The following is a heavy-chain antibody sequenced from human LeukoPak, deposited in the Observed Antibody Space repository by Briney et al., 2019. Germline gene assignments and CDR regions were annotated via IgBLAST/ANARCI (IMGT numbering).Heavy chain of an antibody. D-gene: IGHD6-19*01. J-gene: IGHJ4*02. CDR1: GGSISSYY. V-gene: IGHV4-59*01. Sequence: SETLSLTCSVSGGSISSYYWSWIRQPPGKGLEWIGYIYASGSTSYNPSLKSRVTMSLDTPKNQFSLKLSSVIAADTAVYYCAGDPQQWKFDHWGQGTLVTVSS. CDR3: AGDPQQWKFDH. CDR2: IYASGST.